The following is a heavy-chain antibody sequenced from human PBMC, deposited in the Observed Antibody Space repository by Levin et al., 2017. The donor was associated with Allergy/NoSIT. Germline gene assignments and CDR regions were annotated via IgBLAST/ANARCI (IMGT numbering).Heavy chain of an antibody. CDR3: ARALSGTYDC. J-gene: IGHJ4*02. D-gene: IGHD1-20*01. V-gene: IGHV3-74*01. Sequence: GGSLRLSCVASGFNFSSNWMHWVRQSPGKGLVWVSRINSDGSTTSYADSVKGRFTISRDNAKNTLYLQMTSLRVEDTAVYYCARALSGTYDCWGQGTLVTVSS. CDR1: GFNFSSNW. CDR2: INSDGSTT.